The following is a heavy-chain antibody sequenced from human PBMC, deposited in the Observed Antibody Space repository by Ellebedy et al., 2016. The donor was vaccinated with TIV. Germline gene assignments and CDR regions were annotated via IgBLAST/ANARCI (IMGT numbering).Heavy chain of an antibody. D-gene: IGHD2-15*01. Sequence: LSLTCAASGFTFNIFWMGWVRQAPGKGLEWVANINQGGTEEYYIDSVRGRFTISRDNAKNSLYLQMNSLKTEDTAVYYCTTVVVVAATPAVDYWGQGTLVTVSS. J-gene: IGHJ4*02. CDR2: INQGGTEE. CDR3: TTVVVVAATPAVDY. V-gene: IGHV3-7*03. CDR1: GFTFNIFW.